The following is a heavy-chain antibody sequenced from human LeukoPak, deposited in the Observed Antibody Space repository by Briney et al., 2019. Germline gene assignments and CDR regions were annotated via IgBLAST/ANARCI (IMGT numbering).Heavy chain of an antibody. D-gene: IGHD6-6*01. J-gene: IGHJ4*02. CDR3: ARQEYSSSSLDY. V-gene: IGHV4-4*09. CDR2: IYTSGST. CDR1: GGSFSSYY. Sequence: PSETLSLTCTVSGGSFSSYYWTWFRHPPGKGLRWFGYIYTSGSTNYNPSLKSRVTISVDTSKNQFSLKLSSVTAADTAVYYCARQEYSSSSLDYWGQGTLVTVSS.